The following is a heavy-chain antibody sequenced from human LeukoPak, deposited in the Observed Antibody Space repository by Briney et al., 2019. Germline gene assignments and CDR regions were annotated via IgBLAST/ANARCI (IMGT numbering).Heavy chain of an antibody. CDR1: GGSISSSSYY. V-gene: IGHV4-39*01. CDR3: ARLGGYYYDSSGYYNFDY. J-gene: IGHJ4*02. Sequence: SETLSLTCTVSGGSISSSSYYWGWIRQPPGKGLEWIGSIYYSGSTYYNPSLKSRVTISVDTSKNQFSLKLSSVTAADTAVYYCARLGGYYYDSSGYYNFDYWGQGTLVTVSS. D-gene: IGHD3-22*01. CDR2: IYYSGST.